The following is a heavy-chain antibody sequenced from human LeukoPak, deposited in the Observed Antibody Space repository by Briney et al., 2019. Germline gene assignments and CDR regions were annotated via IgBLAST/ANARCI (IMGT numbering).Heavy chain of an antibody. D-gene: IGHD6-6*01. CDR3: ARVRAARRDYYYYMDV. CDR2: INPNSGGT. Sequence: ASVKVSCKASGYTFTGYYMHWVRQAPGQGLEWMGWINPNSGGTNYAQKFQGRVTMTRDTSISTAYMELSRLRSDDTAVYYCARVRAARRDYYYYMDVWGKGTTVTVSS. V-gene: IGHV1-2*02. CDR1: GYTFTGYY. J-gene: IGHJ6*03.